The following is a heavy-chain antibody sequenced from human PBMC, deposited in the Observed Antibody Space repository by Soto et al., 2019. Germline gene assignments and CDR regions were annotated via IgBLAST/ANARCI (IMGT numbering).Heavy chain of an antibody. D-gene: IGHD2-21*01. V-gene: IGHV1-69*12. CDR1: GGTFSSYA. J-gene: IGHJ6*02. CDR2: IIPIFGTA. Sequence: QVQLVQSGAEVKKPGSSVKVSCKASGGTFSSYAISWVRQAPGQGLEWMGGIIPIFGTANYAQKFQGRVTITADESTRPAYMALSSLRSEHTAVDYCARGEMPTIVNHGMDAWGQGTTVTVSS. CDR3: ARGEMPTIVNHGMDA.